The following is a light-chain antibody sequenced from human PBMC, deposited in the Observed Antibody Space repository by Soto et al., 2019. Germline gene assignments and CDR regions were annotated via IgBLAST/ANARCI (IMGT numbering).Light chain of an antibody. CDR3: MQGTLWPYT. J-gene: IGKJ2*01. CDR2: KVS. V-gene: IGKV2-30*01. CDR1: NSLLVYDGNTY. Sequence: DVVMSQSPLSLPVTFGQPASIACRSSNSLLVYDGNTYLSWFQQRPVQSPRRLIYKVSNRDSGVQDRFSGSGSGTDFTLKISRVEAEEIGVYYCMQGTLWPYTFGQGTRLEIK.